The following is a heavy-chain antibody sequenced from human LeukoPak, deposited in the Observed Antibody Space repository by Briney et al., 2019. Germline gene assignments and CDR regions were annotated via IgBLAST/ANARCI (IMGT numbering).Heavy chain of an antibody. Sequence: PGGSLRLSCVASGFPFSSYWMTWVRQAPGKGLEWVANIKQDGSKKSYVDSVKGRFTISRDNAKNSLYLQMNSLRAEDTAIYYRTRVGYTDEGIDYWGQGTLVTVSS. CDR1: GFPFSSYW. CDR3: TRVGYTDEGIDY. J-gene: IGHJ4*02. CDR2: IKQDGSKK. V-gene: IGHV3-7*04. D-gene: IGHD5-24*01.